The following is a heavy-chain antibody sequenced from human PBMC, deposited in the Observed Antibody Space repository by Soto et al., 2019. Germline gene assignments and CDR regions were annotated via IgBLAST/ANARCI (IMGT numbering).Heavy chain of an antibody. CDR1: GLTFSDHY. Sequence: PGGSLRLSCAASGLTFSDHYMTWIRQAPGKGLEWISYISSSAGTIYYADSVKGRFTISRDNAKNSLYLQMTNLRAEDTAVYYGARAPYFGSGTYYYYALDVWGQGTTVTVSS. D-gene: IGHD3-10*01. V-gene: IGHV3-11*01. CDR3: ARAPYFGSGTYYYYALDV. CDR2: ISSSAGTI. J-gene: IGHJ6*02.